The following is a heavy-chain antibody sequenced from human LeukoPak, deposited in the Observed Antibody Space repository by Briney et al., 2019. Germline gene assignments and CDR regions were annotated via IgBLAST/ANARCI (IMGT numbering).Heavy chain of an antibody. CDR2: ISHSGST. CDR1: GGSFSGYY. Sequence: PTETLSLTCAVYGGSFSGYYWSWIRQPPGKGLEWIGEISHSGSTNYNPSPKSRVTISVDTSKNQFSLRLSSVTAADTAVYYCAIGPRYCSSTSCSTFGYWGQGTLVTVSS. D-gene: IGHD2-2*01. V-gene: IGHV4-34*01. J-gene: IGHJ4*02. CDR3: AIGPRYCSSTSCSTFGY.